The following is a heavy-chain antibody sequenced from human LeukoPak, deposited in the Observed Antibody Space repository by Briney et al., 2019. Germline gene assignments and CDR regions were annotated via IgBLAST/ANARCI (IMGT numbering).Heavy chain of an antibody. CDR2: ISGSGGST. CDR1: GFTFSSYA. D-gene: IGHD6-13*01. Sequence: PGGSLRLSCAASGFTFSSYAMSWVRQAPGKGLEWVSAISGSGGSTYYADSVKGQFTISRDNSKNTLYLQMNSLRAEDTAVYYCAKDPIAAAGPPSYYWGQGTLVTVSS. V-gene: IGHV3-23*01. CDR3: AKDPIAAAGPPSYY. J-gene: IGHJ4*02.